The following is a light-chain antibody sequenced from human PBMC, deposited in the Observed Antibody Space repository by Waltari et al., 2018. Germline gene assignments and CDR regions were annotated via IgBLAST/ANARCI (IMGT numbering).Light chain of an antibody. J-gene: IGLJ2*01. Sequence: SYVLTQPPSVSVAPGKAATFTCEGITLETKTVHLYQQKTGQAPPPVVYDDGDRPSGIPERFSGSNSGSTATLTISRVEAGDEADYFCQVWDTRSDHVVFGGGTKLTVL. V-gene: IGLV3-21*03. CDR3: QVWDTRSDHVV. CDR2: DDG. CDR1: TLETKT.